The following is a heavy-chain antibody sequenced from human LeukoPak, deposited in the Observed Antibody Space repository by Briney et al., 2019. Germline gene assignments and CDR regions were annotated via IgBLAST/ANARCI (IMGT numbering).Heavy chain of an antibody. CDR1: GGSISSSSYY. CDR2: IYYSGST. V-gene: IGHV4-39*07. D-gene: IGHD4-23*01. Sequence: SETLSLTCTVSGGSISSSSYYWGWIRQPPGKGPEWIGSIYYSGSTYYNPSLKSRVTISVDTSKNQFSLKLSSVTAADTAVYYCARESLYYYGGNPGAFDIWGQGTMVTVSS. CDR3: ARESLYYYGGNPGAFDI. J-gene: IGHJ3*02.